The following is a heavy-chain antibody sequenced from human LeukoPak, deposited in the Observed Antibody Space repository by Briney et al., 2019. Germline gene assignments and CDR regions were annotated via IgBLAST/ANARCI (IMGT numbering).Heavy chain of an antibody. CDR1: GYTFTGYY. CDR2: INPNSGGT. V-gene: IGHV1-2*02. J-gene: IGHJ5*02. CDR3: ARDFDYQLLQNWFDP. Sequence: ASLKVSCKASGYTFTGYYMHWVRQAPGQGLEWMGWINPNSGGTNYAQKFQGRVTMTRDTSISTAYMELSRLRSDDTAVYYCARDFDYQLLQNWFDPWGQGTLVTVSS. D-gene: IGHD2-2*01.